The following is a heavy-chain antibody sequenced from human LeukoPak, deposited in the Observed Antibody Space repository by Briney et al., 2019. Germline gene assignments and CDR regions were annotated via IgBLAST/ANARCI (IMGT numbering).Heavy chain of an antibody. CDR3: ARDPRWYDP. J-gene: IGHJ5*02. V-gene: IGHV3-53*01. CDR1: EFTVSNNY. Sequence: GGSLRLSCAVSEFTVSNNYMSWVRQAPGKGPEWVSLIYSGGATYYADSVRGRFTISRDNSKSTLYLPMNSLRVEDTAVYYCARDPRWYDPWGQGALVTVSS. CDR2: IYSGGAT.